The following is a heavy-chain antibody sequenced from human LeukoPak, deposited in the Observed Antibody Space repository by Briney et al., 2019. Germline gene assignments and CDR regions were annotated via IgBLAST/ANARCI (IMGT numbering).Heavy chain of an antibody. D-gene: IGHD2-21*02. V-gene: IGHV4-59*08. CDR2: IYYSGST. CDR1: GGSISSYY. CDR3: ARTYCGGDCRGYYYHYYMDV. Sequence: SETLSLTCTVSGGSISSYYWSWIRQPPGKGLEWIGYIYYSGSTNYNLSLKSRVTISVDTSKNQFSLKLSSVTAADTAVYYCARTYCGGDCRGYYYHYYMDVWGKGTTVTISS. J-gene: IGHJ6*03.